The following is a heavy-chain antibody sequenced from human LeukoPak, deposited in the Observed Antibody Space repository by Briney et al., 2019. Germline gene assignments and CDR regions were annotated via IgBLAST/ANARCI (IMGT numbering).Heavy chain of an antibody. J-gene: IGHJ3*02. D-gene: IGHD1-26*01. CDR3: AKAPRGSYYAFDI. V-gene: IGHV3-48*03. CDR2: ISSSGSTI. CDR1: GFTFSGYE. Sequence: GGSLRLSCAASGFTFSGYEMNWVRQAPGKGLEWVSYISSSGSTIYYADSVKGRFTISRDNSKNTLYLQMNSLRAEDTAVYYCAKAPRGSYYAFDIWGQGTMVTISS.